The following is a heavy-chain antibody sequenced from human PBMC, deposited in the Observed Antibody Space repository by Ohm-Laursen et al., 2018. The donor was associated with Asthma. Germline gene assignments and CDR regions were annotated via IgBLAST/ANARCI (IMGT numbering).Heavy chain of an antibody. J-gene: IGHJ4*02. CDR2: IIPIFGTA. Sequence: GSSVKVSCKASGGTFSSYAISWVRQAPGQGLEWMGGIIPIFGTANYAQKFQGRVTITADESTSTAYMELSSLRSEDTAVYYCARGESDYGDIFSVRKFDYWGQGTLVTVSS. V-gene: IGHV1-69*01. CDR3: ARGESDYGDIFSVRKFDY. D-gene: IGHD1-26*01. CDR1: GGTFSSYA.